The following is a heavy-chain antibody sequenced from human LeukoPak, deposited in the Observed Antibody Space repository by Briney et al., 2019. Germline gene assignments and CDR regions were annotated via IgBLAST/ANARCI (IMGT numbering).Heavy chain of an antibody. J-gene: IGHJ4*02. D-gene: IGHD3-3*02. V-gene: IGHV3-30-3*01. Sequence: GGSLRLSCAASGFTFSSYAMHWVRQAPGKGLEWVAVISYDGSNKYYADSVKGRFTISRDNSKNTLYLQMNSLRAEDTAVYYCAKDGMGAFLEWLPFDYWGQGTLVTVSS. CDR2: ISYDGSNK. CDR1: GFTFSSYA. CDR3: AKDGMGAFLEWLPFDY.